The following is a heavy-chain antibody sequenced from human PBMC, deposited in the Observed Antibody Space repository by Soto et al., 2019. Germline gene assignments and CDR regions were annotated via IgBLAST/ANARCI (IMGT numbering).Heavy chain of an antibody. CDR2: INAGNGTT. Sequence: ASGKVSCKASGYTFTSYAMHWVRQAPGQRLEWMGWINAGNGTTKYSQKFQGRVTITRDTSASTAYMELSSLRSEDTAVYYCARGAPTVTTGPDYWGQGTLVTVSS. V-gene: IGHV1-3*01. D-gene: IGHD4-17*01. CDR3: ARGAPTVTTGPDY. CDR1: GYTFTSYA. J-gene: IGHJ4*02.